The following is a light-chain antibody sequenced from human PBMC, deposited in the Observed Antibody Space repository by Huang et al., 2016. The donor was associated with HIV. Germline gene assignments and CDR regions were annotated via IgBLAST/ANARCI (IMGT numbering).Light chain of an antibody. CDR3: QQYNNWPPYT. CDR2: GAS. Sequence: EIVMTQSPATLSVSPGERATLSCRASQSVSSNLVWYQQKPGQAPRLLIYGASTRATGSPARFSGSESGTEFTLTISSLQSEDFAVYYCQQYNNWPPYTFGQGTKLEIK. V-gene: IGKV3-15*01. CDR1: QSVSSN. J-gene: IGKJ2*01.